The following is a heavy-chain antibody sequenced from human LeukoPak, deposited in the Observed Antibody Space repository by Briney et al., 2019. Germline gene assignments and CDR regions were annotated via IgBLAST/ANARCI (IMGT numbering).Heavy chain of an antibody. CDR1: GYTFTNYG. CDR2: VSTYTGIT. CDR3: ARDGAPYYSDSSGYDFPYFDL. V-gene: IGHV1-18*01. D-gene: IGHD3-22*01. Sequence: GASVKVSCKASGYTFTNYGLSWVRQAPGQGLEWMGWVSTYTGITNFAQKFQGRVTMTTDTSTSTAYMELRSLRSDDTAVYYCARDGAPYYSDSSGYDFPYFDLWGRGTLVTVSS. J-gene: IGHJ2*01.